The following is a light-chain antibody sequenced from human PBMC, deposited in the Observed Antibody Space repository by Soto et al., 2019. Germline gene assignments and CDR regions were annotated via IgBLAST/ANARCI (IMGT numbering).Light chain of an antibody. J-gene: IGKJ1*01. CDR1: QSVSSSY. Sequence: EIVLTQSPGTLSLSPGETATLSCRASQSVSSSYLAWYQQKPGQAPRLLIYGASSRATGIPDRFSGSGSATDFTLTISRLEPEDFAVYYCQQYGSSPPTFGQGTKVEI. CDR2: GAS. V-gene: IGKV3-20*01. CDR3: QQYGSSPPT.